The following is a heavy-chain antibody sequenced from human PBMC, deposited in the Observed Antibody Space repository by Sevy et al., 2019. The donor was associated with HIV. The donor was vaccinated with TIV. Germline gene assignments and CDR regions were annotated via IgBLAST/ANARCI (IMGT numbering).Heavy chain of an antibody. CDR1: GGTFSSYA. Sequence: ASVKVSCKASGGTFSSYAISWLRQAPGQGLEWMGGIIPIFGTANYAQKFQGRVTITADESTSTAYMELSSLRSEDTAVYYCARESFVVVVAATRDYYYYGMDVWGQGTTVTVSS. CDR2: IIPIFGTA. D-gene: IGHD2-15*01. V-gene: IGHV1-69*13. J-gene: IGHJ6*02. CDR3: ARESFVVVVAATRDYYYYGMDV.